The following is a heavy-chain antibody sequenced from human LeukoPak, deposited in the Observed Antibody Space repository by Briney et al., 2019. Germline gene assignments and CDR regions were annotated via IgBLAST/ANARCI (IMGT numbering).Heavy chain of an antibody. CDR3: AKDLSSSWYDGEGFDY. J-gene: IGHJ4*02. V-gene: IGHV3-9*03. CDR1: GFTLDDYA. Sequence: GGSLRLSCATSGFTLDDYAMHWVRQAPGKGLEWVSGISWNSGSIGYADSVKGRFTISRDNAKNSLYLQMNSLRAEDMALYYCAKDLSSSWYDGEGFDYWGQGTLVTVSS. CDR2: ISWNSGSI. D-gene: IGHD6-13*01.